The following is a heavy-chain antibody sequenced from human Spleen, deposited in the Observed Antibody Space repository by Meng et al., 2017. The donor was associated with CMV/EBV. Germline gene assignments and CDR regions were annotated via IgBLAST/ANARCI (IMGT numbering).Heavy chain of an antibody. J-gene: IGHJ6*02. V-gene: IGHV4-39*02. Sequence: SETLSLTCTVSGGSLSSRSYYWAWIRQPPGKGLEWIGSTYYSGSSYYNPSLRSRVTISVDTSKNHFSLKLRSATAADTSVYYCARLRGWQVGMDVWGQGTTVTVSS. CDR2: TYYSGSS. CDR1: GGSLSSRSYY. D-gene: IGHD6-19*01. CDR3: ARLRGWQVGMDV.